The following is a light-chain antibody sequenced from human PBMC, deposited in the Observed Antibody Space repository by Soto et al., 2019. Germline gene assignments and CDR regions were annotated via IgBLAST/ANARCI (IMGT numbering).Light chain of an antibody. V-gene: IGLV2-14*01. CDR3: MSYTNSSTYV. CDR1: SSDVGAYNY. CDR2: EVN. Sequence: QSVLTQPASVSGSPGQSITISCSGSSSDVGAYNYVSWCQQHPGKAPKLMIYEVNSRPSGVSDRFSGSKSGNTASLTISGLQAADEADYYCMSYTNSSTYVFGTGTKV. J-gene: IGLJ1*01.